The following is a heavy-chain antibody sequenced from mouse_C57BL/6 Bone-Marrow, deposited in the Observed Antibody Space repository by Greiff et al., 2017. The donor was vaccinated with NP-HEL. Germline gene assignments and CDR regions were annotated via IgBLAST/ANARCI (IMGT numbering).Heavy chain of an antibody. V-gene: IGHV3-6*01. CDR2: ISYDGSN. J-gene: IGHJ1*03. CDR1: GYSITSGYY. Sequence: DVKLQESGPGLVKPSQSLSLTCSVTGYSITSGYYWNWIRQFPGNKLEWMGYISYDGSNNYNPSLKNRISITRDTSKNQFFLKLNSVTTEDTATYYCAGYWYFDVWGTGTTVTVSS. CDR3: AGYWYFDV.